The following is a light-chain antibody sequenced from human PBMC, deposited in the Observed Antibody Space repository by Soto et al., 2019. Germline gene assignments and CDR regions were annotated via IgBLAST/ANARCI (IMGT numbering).Light chain of an antibody. CDR3: QHYGSSPFT. CDR2: GAS. CDR1: QSVTSSY. J-gene: IGKJ3*01. V-gene: IGKV3-20*01. Sequence: EIVLTQSPGTPSLSPGERATLSCRASQSVTSSYLAWYQQKPGQAPRLLIYGASSRATDIPDRFSGSGSGTDFTLTISRLEPEDFAVYYCQHYGSSPFTFGPGTKVNIK.